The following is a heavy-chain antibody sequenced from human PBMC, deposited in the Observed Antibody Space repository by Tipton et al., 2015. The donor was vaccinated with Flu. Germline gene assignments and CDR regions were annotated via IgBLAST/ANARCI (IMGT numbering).Heavy chain of an antibody. V-gene: IGHV4-38-2*01. CDR3: ARRGGGWVDY. CDR1: GYSISSGYY. D-gene: IGHD2-15*01. CDR2: IYHSGNT. J-gene: IGHJ4*02. Sequence: TLSLTCVVSGYSISSGYYWGWSRQPPGKGLEWIGRIYHSGNTYYNTSLKSRNTISVDTTKNQFSLKLSSVTAADTAVYYCARRGGGWVDYRGQGTLVTVSS.